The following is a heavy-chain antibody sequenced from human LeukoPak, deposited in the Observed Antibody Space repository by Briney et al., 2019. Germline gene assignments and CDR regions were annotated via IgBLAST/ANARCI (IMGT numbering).Heavy chain of an antibody. Sequence: PGGSLRLSCAASGFTFDDYGMSWVRQAPGKGLEWVSGINWNGGSTGYADSVKGRFTISRDNAKNSLYLQMNSLRAEDTAVYYCARGDPTVTTTGSGGLDIWGQGTMVTVSS. D-gene: IGHD4-17*01. CDR2: INWNGGST. CDR1: GFTFDDYG. CDR3: ARGDPTVTTTGSGGLDI. J-gene: IGHJ3*02. V-gene: IGHV3-20*04.